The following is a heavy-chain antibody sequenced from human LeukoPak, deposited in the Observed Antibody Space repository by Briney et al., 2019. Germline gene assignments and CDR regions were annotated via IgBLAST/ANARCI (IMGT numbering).Heavy chain of an antibody. D-gene: IGHD3-22*01. CDR3: ARAQYYDSSGYYYEDYFQH. V-gene: IGHV3-74*01. J-gene: IGHJ1*01. CDR2: IDTDGSIT. CDR1: GFTFGNYW. Sequence: SGGSLRLSCAASGFTFGNYWMHWVRQVPGKGLVWVSRIDTDGSITNYADSARSRFTISRDNAKNSLYLQMNSLRDEDTAVYYCARAQYYDSSGYYYEDYFQHWGQGTLVTVSS.